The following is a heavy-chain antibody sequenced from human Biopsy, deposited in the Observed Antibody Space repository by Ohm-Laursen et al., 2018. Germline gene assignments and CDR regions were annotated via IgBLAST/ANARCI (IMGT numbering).Heavy chain of an antibody. CDR1: GFSRNSYG. CDR3: ARPTNARAGGTPFDI. D-gene: IGHD1-1*01. CDR2: LWYDGTNK. V-gene: IGHV3-33*08. J-gene: IGHJ3*02. Sequence: SLRLSRAASGFSRNSYGMHWVRQAGGRGLEWVAVLWYDGTNKYYADSVKGRFTISRDNSKNTLYLQMNSLRAVDTAMYYCARPTNARAGGTPFDIWGQGTMVTVSS.